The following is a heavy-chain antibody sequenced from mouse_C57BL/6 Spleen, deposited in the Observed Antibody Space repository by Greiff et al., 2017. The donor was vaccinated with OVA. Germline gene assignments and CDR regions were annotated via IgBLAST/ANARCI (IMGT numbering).Heavy chain of an antibody. Sequence: EVQLQQSGPELVKPGASVKISCKASGYTFTDYYMNWVKQSHGKSLEWIGDINPNNGGTSYNQKFKGKATLTVDKSSSTAYMELRSLTSEDSAVYYCARSEDYYGSSYFDYWGQGTTLTVSS. V-gene: IGHV1-26*01. CDR3: ARSEDYYGSSYFDY. J-gene: IGHJ2*01. D-gene: IGHD1-1*01. CDR1: GYTFTDYY. CDR2: INPNNGGT.